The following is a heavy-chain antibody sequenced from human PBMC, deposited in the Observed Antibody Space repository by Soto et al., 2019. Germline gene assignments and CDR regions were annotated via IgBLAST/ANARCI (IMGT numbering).Heavy chain of an antibody. Sequence: SETLSLTCTVSGGSISSGGYYWSWIRQHPGKGLEWIGYIYYSGSTYYNPSLKSRVTISVDTSKNQFSLKLSSVTAADTAVYYCARYESIVVVPAAARQNVWFDPWGQGTLVTVSS. CDR2: IYYSGST. D-gene: IGHD2-2*01. CDR3: ARYESIVVVPAAARQNVWFDP. V-gene: IGHV4-31*03. CDR1: GGSISSGGYY. J-gene: IGHJ5*02.